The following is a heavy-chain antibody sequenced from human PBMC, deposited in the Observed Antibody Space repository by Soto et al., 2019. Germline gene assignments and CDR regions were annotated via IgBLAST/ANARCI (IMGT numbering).Heavy chain of an antibody. Sequence: GASVKVSCKASGGTFSSYAISWVRQAPGQGLEWMGGIIPIFGTANYAQKFQGRVTITADESTSTAYMELSSLRSEDTAVFYCARSQSRDSSGYYQYYFDYWGQGTLVTVSS. CDR2: IIPIFGTA. D-gene: IGHD3-22*01. V-gene: IGHV1-69*13. J-gene: IGHJ4*02. CDR3: ARSQSRDSSGYYQYYFDY. CDR1: GGTFSSYA.